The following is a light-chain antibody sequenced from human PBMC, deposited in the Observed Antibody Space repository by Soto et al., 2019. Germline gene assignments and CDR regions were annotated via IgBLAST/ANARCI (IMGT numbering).Light chain of an antibody. V-gene: IGKV1-39*01. Sequence: DIQMTQSPSSLSADVGDRVTITCRASQSISSYLNWYQQKPGKAPKLLIYAASSLQSGVPSRFSGSGSGTDFTLTISSLQPEDFATYYCQQSYSTLTFGGGTKVHIK. CDR3: QQSYSTLT. J-gene: IGKJ4*01. CDR1: QSISSY. CDR2: AAS.